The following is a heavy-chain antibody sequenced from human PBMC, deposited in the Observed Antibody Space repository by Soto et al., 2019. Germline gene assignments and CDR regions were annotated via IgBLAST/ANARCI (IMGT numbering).Heavy chain of an antibody. J-gene: IGHJ4*02. Sequence: PGGSLRLSCAASGFTFSSYGMHWVRQAPGKGLEWVAVISYDGSNKYYADSVKGRFTISRDTSKNTLYLQMNSLRAEDTAVYYCGKDLLNSGRDYWGQGPLVTVYS. CDR2: ISYDGSNK. D-gene: IGHD1-26*01. CDR1: GFTFSSYG. V-gene: IGHV3-30*18. CDR3: GKDLLNSGRDY.